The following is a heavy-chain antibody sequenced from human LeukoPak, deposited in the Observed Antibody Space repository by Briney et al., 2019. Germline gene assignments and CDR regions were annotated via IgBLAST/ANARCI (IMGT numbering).Heavy chain of an antibody. V-gene: IGHV5-51*01. CDR3: ARHTYNLGWLGIDY. Sequence: GESLKISCKGSGYIFSNYWIGWVRQTPGKGLEWMGVISPDDSDTRYNPSLQGQVTVSADKSISTAYLQWSSLKASDTAMYYCARHTYNLGWLGIDYWGQGTPVTVSS. CDR2: ISPDDSDT. D-gene: IGHD6-19*01. J-gene: IGHJ4*02. CDR1: GYIFSNYW.